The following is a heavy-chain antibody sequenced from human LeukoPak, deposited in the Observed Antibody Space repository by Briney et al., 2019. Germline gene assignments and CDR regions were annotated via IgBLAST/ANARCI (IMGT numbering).Heavy chain of an antibody. CDR2: ISYSGST. J-gene: IGHJ4*02. D-gene: IGHD2-2*02. V-gene: IGHV4-59*01. CDR3: ARTPPCSSTSCYILDY. CDR1: GGSISSYY. Sequence: PSETLSLTCTVSGGSISSYYWSWIRQPPGKGLEWIGYISYSGSTNYNPSLKSRVTMSVDTSKNQFSLKLSSVTSADTAVYYCARTPPCSSTSCYILDYWGQGTLVTVSS.